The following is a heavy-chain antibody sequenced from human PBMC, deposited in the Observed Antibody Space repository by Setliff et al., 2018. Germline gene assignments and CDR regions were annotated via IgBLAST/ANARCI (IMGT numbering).Heavy chain of an antibody. D-gene: IGHD1-26*01. CDR3: AREVGTSTSSDAFDV. Sequence: KPSETLSLTCTVSGDSISSGDYFWSWIRQPPGKGLEWIAYIYHSGSAYYNPSLKSRVTMSVDTSKNQFSLHLTSVTAADTAVYYCAREVGTSTSSDAFDVWGQGVMVTVSS. J-gene: IGHJ3*01. CDR2: IYHSGSA. CDR1: GDSISSGDYF. V-gene: IGHV4-30-4*08.